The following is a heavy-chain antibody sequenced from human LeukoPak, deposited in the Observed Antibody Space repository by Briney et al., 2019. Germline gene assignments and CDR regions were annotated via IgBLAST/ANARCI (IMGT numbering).Heavy chain of an antibody. CDR1: GFTFSSYA. D-gene: IGHD6-13*01. CDR3: AKASYSSSWSPTFYYGMDV. J-gene: IGHJ6*02. CDR2: ISGSGGST. Sequence: GGSLRLSCAASGFTFSSYAMSWVRQAPGKGLEWVSAISGSGGSTYYADSVKGRFTISRDNSKNTLYLQMNSLRAEDTAVYYCAKASYSSSWSPTFYYGMDVWGQGTTVTVSS. V-gene: IGHV3-23*01.